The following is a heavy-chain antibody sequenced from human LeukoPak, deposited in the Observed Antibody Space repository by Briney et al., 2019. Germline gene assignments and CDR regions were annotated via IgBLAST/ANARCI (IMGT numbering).Heavy chain of an antibody. CDR2: IWYDGSNK. J-gene: IGHJ3*02. CDR1: GFTFSSYG. V-gene: IGHV3-33*01. CDR3: ARGATWIQLWLRAFDI. Sequence: GGSLRLSCAASGFTFSSYGMHWVRQAPGKGLGWVAVIWYDGSNKYYADSVKGRFTISRDNSKNTLYLQMNSLRAEDTAVYYCARGATWIQLWLRAFDIWGQGTMVTVSS. D-gene: IGHD5-18*01.